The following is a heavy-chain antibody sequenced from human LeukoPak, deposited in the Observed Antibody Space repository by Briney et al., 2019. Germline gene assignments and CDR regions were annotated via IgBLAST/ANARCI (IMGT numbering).Heavy chain of an antibody. D-gene: IGHD3-22*01. CDR2: INHSGST. CDR1: GGSFSGYY. V-gene: IGHV4-34*01. J-gene: IGHJ4*02. CDR3: ARGLTAGYYDSSGDY. Sequence: SETLSLTCAVYGGSFSGYYWSWIRQPPGKGLEWIGEINHSGSTNYNPSLKSRVTISVDTSKNQFSLKLSSVTAADTAVYYCARGLTAGYYDSSGDYWGQGTLVTVSS.